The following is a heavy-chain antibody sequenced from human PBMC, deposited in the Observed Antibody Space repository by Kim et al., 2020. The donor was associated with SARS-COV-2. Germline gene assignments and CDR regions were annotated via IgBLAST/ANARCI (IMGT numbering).Heavy chain of an antibody. CDR3: ARGYVGGPFDF. Sequence: GGSLRLSCAASGFTFDDYGMSWVRQTPGKGLEWVSGINRNSGSTGYADSVKGRFTISRDNAKKSLYLQMNGLRVEDTALYHCARGYVGGPFDFWGQGSLVTVSS. D-gene: IGHD3-10*01. V-gene: IGHV3-20*01. CDR2: INRNSGST. J-gene: IGHJ4*02. CDR1: GFTFDDYG.